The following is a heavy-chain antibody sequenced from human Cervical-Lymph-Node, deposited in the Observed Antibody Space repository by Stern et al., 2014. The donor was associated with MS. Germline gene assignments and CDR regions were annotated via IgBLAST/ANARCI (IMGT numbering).Heavy chain of an antibody. CDR1: GFNFSAFD. CDR2: ISSVGDR. J-gene: IGHJ6*02. CDR3: ARDLPRGGGNGMDV. Sequence: VQLVQSGGGLVQPGGSLRLSCAASGFNFSAFDMHWVRQVTGKRLEWVSAISSVGDRYYPGSVKGRFTISRDSAKSSLYLQMNSLRAGDTAVYYCARDLPRGGGNGMDVWGQGTTVIVSS. V-gene: IGHV3-13*01. D-gene: IGHD4-23*01.